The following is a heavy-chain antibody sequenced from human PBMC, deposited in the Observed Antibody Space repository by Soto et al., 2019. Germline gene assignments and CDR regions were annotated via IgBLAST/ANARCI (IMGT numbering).Heavy chain of an antibody. V-gene: IGHV1-69*06. J-gene: IGHJ3*02. CDR1: GGTFSIYA. Sequence: SVKVSCKASGGTFSIYAISWVLQSAVQGLDWMGGIIPIFGTANYAQKFQGRVTITADKSTSTAYMELSSLRSEDTAVYYCARVDTAMVYKSDAFDIWGQGTMVTVSS. CDR2: IIPIFGTA. CDR3: ARVDTAMVYKSDAFDI. D-gene: IGHD5-18*01.